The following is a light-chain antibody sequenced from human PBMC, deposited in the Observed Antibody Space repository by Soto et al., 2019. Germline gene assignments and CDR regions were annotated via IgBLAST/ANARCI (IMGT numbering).Light chain of an antibody. CDR3: QQYDSFPYT. CDR2: DVS. CDR1: QDISNY. J-gene: IGKJ2*01. Sequence: DIQMTQSPSSLSVSVGDRVTISCQASQDISNYLNWYQQKPGKAPTLLMYDVSNLQTGVPSRFNGRGSVTDFTLSISSLQPEDIATYYCQQYDSFPYTFGQGTKLQI. V-gene: IGKV1-33*01.